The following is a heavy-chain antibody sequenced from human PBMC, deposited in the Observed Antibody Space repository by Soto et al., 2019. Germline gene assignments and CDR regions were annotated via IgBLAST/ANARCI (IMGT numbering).Heavy chain of an antibody. Sequence: EVQLVESGGGLVQPGRSLRLSCAASGFTFDDYAMHWVRQAPGKGLEWVSGISWNSGSIGYADSVKGRFTISRDNAKNSLYLQMNSLRTEDTASHYCAKDRYCSGGSCYTEFDYWGQGTLVTVSS. CDR1: GFTFDDYA. V-gene: IGHV3-9*01. CDR2: ISWNSGSI. CDR3: AKDRYCSGGSCYTEFDY. D-gene: IGHD2-15*01. J-gene: IGHJ4*02.